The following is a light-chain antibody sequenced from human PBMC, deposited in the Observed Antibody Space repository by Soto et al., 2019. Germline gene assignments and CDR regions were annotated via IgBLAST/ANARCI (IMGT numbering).Light chain of an antibody. J-gene: IGLJ2*01. CDR2: YNT. CDR3: QSYDSSLSGVV. CDR1: SSNIGEGYD. V-gene: IGLV1-40*01. Sequence: QLVLTQPPSVSGAPGQRVSISCTGSSSNIGEGYDVHWYQHLPGTAPKLLIYYNTNRPSGVPDRFSGSKSGTSASLAITGLQAEDEADYYCQSYDSSLSGVVFGGGTKLTVL.